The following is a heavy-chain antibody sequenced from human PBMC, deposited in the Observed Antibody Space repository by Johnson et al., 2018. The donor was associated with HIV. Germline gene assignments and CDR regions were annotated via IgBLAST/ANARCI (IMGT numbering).Heavy chain of an antibody. J-gene: IGHJ3*02. Sequence: QVQLVESGGSVVQPGGSPRLSCAASGFTFSNYGMHWVRQAPGKGLEWVAVIRYDGSNKYYADSVKGRFTISRDKSKNMVYLQMNSLRAEDTAVYFCARGFCSNGVCSSLLGFDAFDIWGQGTMVTVSS. CDR1: GFTFSNYG. D-gene: IGHD2-8*01. CDR2: IRYDGSNK. CDR3: ARGFCSNGVCSSLLGFDAFDI. V-gene: IGHV3-30*02.